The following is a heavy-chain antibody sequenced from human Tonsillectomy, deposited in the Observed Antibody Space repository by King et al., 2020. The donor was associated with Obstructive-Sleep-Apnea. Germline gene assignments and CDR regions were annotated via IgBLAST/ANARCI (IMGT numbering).Heavy chain of an antibody. D-gene: IGHD3-22*01. V-gene: IGHV4-4*02. CDR2: IYHSGST. J-gene: IGHJ5*02. Sequence: VQLQESGPGLVKPSGTLSLTCAVSGGSISSSNCWSWVRQPPGKGLEWIGEIYHSGSTNYNPSLKSRVTISVDKSKNPFSLKLSSVTAADTAVYYCARIVSYYDRAERWFDPWGQGTLVTVSS. CDR1: GGSISSSNC. CDR3: ARIVSYYDRAERWFDP.